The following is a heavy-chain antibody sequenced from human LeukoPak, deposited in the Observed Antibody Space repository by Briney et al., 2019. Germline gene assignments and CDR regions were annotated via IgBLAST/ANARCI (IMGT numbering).Heavy chain of an antibody. J-gene: IGHJ1*01. D-gene: IGHD3-22*01. CDR1: GFTFCNHW. CDR3: ARGSSGYYCDHFQT. CDR2: IKQDGIEK. V-gene: IGHV3-7*01. Sequence: GGSLRLSCAASGFTFCNHWMTWIRHAPGKGLEGVPNIKQDGIEKYYADSVEGRFTVSRDNTKKTLFLQMHTLRAEDTAVYYCARGSSGYYCDHFQTWGQGSLVTVSS.